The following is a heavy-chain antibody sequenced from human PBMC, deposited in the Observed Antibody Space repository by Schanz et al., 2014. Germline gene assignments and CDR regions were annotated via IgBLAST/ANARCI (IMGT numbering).Heavy chain of an antibody. CDR3: ARDLISSGWYG. Sequence: VHLVESGGSLVQPGGSLRLSCVASGFSFSNYSMNWVRQAPGKGLEWLSHISGSGGDSVDYADSVKGRFTISRDNTRNSLYLQMNSLRVEDTAVYYCARDLISSGWYGWGQGTLVTVS. D-gene: IGHD6-19*01. J-gene: IGHJ4*02. CDR1: GFSFSNYS. CDR2: ISGSGGDSV. V-gene: IGHV3-48*04.